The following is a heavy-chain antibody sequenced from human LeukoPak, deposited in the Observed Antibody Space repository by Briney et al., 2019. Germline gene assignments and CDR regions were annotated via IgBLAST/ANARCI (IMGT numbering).Heavy chain of an antibody. CDR2: INHSGST. CDR1: GGSFSGYY. J-gene: IGHJ4*02. D-gene: IGHD3-10*01. V-gene: IGHV4-34*01. CDR3: ARGSMVRGVMGFDY. Sequence: SETLSLTCAVYGGSFSGYYWSWIRQPPGKGLGWIGEINHSGSTNYNPSLKSRVTISVDTSKNQFSLKLSSVTAADTAVYYCARGSMVRGVMGFDYWGQGTLVTVSS.